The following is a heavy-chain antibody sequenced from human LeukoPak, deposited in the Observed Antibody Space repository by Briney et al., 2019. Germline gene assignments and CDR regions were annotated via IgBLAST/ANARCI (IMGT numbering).Heavy chain of an antibody. Sequence: GGSLRLSCAASGFIVSSNYMSWVRQAPGKGLEWVSAISGSGGSTYYADSVKGRFTISRDNSKNTLYLQMNSLRAEDTAVYYCAKLLYYYDSSQPYWGQGTLVTVSS. CDR1: GFIVSSNY. CDR3: AKLLYYYDSSQPY. D-gene: IGHD3-22*01. CDR2: ISGSGGST. J-gene: IGHJ4*02. V-gene: IGHV3-23*01.